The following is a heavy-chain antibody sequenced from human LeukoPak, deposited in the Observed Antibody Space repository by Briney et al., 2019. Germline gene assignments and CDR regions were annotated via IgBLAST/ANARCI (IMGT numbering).Heavy chain of an antibody. CDR2: ISSSGSTR. J-gene: IGHJ4*02. Sequence: GGSLRLSCAASGFSFSSYEMNWVRQAPGKGLEWVSFISSSGSTRYYADSVKGRFTFSRDNARNSLILQMNSLRAEDTAIYYCARDLDTGAAFDYWGQGTLVTVSS. CDR3: ARDLDTGAAFDY. CDR1: GFSFSSYE. D-gene: IGHD6-25*01. V-gene: IGHV3-48*03.